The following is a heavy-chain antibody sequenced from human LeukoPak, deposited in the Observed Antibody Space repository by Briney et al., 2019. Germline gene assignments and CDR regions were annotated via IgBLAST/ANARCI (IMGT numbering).Heavy chain of an antibody. D-gene: IGHD3-22*01. V-gene: IGHV4-59*08. CDR1: GASISSYY. CDR2: IYNSGST. J-gene: IGHJ4*02. CDR3: ARSGRYYESSAYYYVIY. Sequence: SETLSLTCTVSGASISSYYWSWIRQPPGKGLEWIGYIYNSGSTNYNPSLKSRVTISVDTSKNQFSLKLSSVTAADTAVYYCARSGRYYESSAYYYVIYWGEGSLVTVSS.